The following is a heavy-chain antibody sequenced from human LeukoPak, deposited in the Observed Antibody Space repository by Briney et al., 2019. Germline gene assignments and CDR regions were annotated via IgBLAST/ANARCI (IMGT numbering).Heavy chain of an antibody. CDR2: ISSSSSYI. D-gene: IGHD3-22*01. V-gene: IGHV3-21*01. Sequence: GGSLRLSCAASGFTFSSYSMNWVRQAPGKGLEWVSSISSSSSYIYYADSVKGRFTISRDNAKNSLYLQMNSLRAEDTAVYYCARQYYYDSSGYYYPHVEVDYWGQGTLATVSS. J-gene: IGHJ4*02. CDR3: ARQYYYDSSGYYYPHVEVDY. CDR1: GFTFSSYS.